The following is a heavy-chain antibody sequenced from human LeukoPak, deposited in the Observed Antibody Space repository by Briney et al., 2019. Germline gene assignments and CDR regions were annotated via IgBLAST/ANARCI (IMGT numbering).Heavy chain of an antibody. CDR3: ARVLRSYSDY. CDR1: GGSFSGYY. CDR2: INHSGST. Sequence: PSETLSLTCAVYGGSFSGYYWSWIRQPPGKGLEWIGEINHSGSTNYNPSLKSRVTISVDTSKNQFSLKLSSVTAADTAVYYCARVLRSYSDYWGQGTLVTVSS. V-gene: IGHV4-34*01. J-gene: IGHJ4*02. D-gene: IGHD3-10*01.